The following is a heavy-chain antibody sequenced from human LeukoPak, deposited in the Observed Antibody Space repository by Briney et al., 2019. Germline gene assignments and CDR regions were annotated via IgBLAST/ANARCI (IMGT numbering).Heavy chain of an antibody. V-gene: IGHV4-59*08. CDR1: GGSISSYY. J-gene: IGHJ3*02. D-gene: IGHD3-3*01. Sequence: SETLSLTCTVSGGSISSYYWSWIRQPPGKGLEWIGYIYYSGSTNYNPSLKSRVTISVDTSKNQFSLKLSSVTAADTAVYYCASSPISSHGGAFDIWGQGTMVTVSS. CDR3: ASSPISSHGGAFDI. CDR2: IYYSGST.